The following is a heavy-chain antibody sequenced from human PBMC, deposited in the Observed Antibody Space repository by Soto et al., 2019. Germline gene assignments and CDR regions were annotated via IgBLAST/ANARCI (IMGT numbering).Heavy chain of an antibody. J-gene: IGHJ4*02. V-gene: IGHV3-15*01. CDR2: IKSKTDGGTT. CDR1: GFTFSNAW. CDR3: TTLPGLRIAVDY. Sequence: PGGSLRLSCAASGFTFSNAWMSWVRQAPGKGLEWVGRIKSKTDGGTTDYAAPVKGRFTISRDDSKNTLYLQMNSLKTEDTALYYCTTLPGLRIAVDYWGQGTLVTVSS. D-gene: IGHD5-12*01.